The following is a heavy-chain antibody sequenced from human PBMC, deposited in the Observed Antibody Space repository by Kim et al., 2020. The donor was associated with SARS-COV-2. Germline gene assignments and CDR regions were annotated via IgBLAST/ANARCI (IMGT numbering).Heavy chain of an antibody. J-gene: IGHJ4*02. V-gene: IGHV1-69*04. CDR1: GGTFSSYA. D-gene: IGHD6-19*01. CDR3: ARGIRDSSGYFDY. Sequence: SVKVSCKASGGTFSSYAISWVRQAPGQGLEWMGRIIPILGIANYAQKFQGRVTITADKSTSTAYMELSSLRSEDTAVYYCARGIRDSSGYFDYWGQGTLVTVSS. CDR2: IIPILGIA.